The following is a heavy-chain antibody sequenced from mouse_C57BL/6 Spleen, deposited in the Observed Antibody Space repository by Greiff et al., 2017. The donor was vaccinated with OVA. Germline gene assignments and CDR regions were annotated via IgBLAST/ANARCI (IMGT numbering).Heavy chain of an antibody. J-gene: IGHJ1*03. CDR1: GYTFTDYY. CDR3: ARLGDYDEGRYFDV. V-gene: IGHV1-19*01. Sequence: VQLQQSGPVLVKPGASVKMSCKASGYTFTDYYMNWVKQSHGKSLEWIGVINPYNGGTSYNQKFKGKATLTVDKSSSTAYMERNSLTSEDSAVYYCARLGDYDEGRYFDVWGTGTTVTVSS. D-gene: IGHD2-4*01. CDR2: INPYNGGT.